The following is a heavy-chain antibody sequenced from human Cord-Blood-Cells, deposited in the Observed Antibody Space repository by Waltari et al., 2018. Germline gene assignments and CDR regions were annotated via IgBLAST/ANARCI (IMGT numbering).Heavy chain of an antibody. CDR1: GGSISSYY. V-gene: IGHV4-59*01. J-gene: IGHJ3*02. CDR2: IYYSGRT. CDR3: ARAIAAAGAFDI. D-gene: IGHD6-13*01. Sequence: QVQLQESGPGLVKTSETLSLTCTVSGGSISSYYWSWIRQAPGNGLEWIGYIYYSGRTNSNPSLMSRVTISVDTSKNQFSLKLSSVTAADTAVYYCARAIAAAGAFDIWGQGTMVTVSS.